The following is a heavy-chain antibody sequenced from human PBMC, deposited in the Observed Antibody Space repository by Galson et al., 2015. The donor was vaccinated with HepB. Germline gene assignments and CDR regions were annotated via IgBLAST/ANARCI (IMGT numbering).Heavy chain of an antibody. J-gene: IGHJ4*02. CDR3: ARRKAGPDY. CDR2: IKQDGSEK. CDR1: SYL. V-gene: IGHV3-7*03. D-gene: IGHD6-13*01. Sequence: SYLMSWVRQAPGKGLEWVANIKQDGSEKYYVDSVKGRFTISRDNAKNSLYLQMNSLRAEDTAVYYCARRKAGPDYWGQGTLVTVSS.